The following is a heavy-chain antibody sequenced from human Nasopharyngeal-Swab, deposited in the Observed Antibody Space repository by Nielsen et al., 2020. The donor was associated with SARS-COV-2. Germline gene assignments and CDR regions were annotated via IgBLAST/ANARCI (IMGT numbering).Heavy chain of an antibody. CDR1: GGSFSGYY. CDR3: ARWPEGGYDSAFDI. V-gene: IGHV4-34*01. Sequence: SETLSLTCAVYGGSFSGYYWSWIRQPPGKGLEWIGEINHSGSTNYNPSLKSRVTISVDTSKNQFSLKLSSATAADTAVYYCARWPEGGYDSAFDIWGQGTMVTVSS. J-gene: IGHJ3*02. D-gene: IGHD5-12*01. CDR2: INHSGST.